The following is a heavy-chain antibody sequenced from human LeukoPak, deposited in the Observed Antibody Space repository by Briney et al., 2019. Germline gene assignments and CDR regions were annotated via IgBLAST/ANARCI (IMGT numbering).Heavy chain of an antibody. CDR1: GFTFSSYW. CDR2: IKQEGSEK. J-gene: IGHJ5*02. D-gene: IGHD2-2*02. V-gene: IGHV3-7*01. CDR3: ARKLGYCSSTSCYTSSGWFDP. Sequence: GGSLRLSCAASGFTFSSYWMSWVRQAPGKGLEWVANIKQEGSEKYYVDSVKGRFTISRDNAKNSLYLQMNSLRAEDTAVYYCARKLGYCSSTSCYTSSGWFDPWGQGTLVTVSS.